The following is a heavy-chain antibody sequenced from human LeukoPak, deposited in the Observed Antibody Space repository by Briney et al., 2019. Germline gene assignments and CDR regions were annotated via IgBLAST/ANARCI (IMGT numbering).Heavy chain of an antibody. J-gene: IGHJ4*02. CDR1: GFTFNYYA. D-gene: IGHD4-17*01. CDR2: ISTRSTYI. CDR3: ARVDYGDYPSY. Sequence: PGGSLRLSCAASGFTFNYYAMTWVRQAPGKGLEWVSSISTRSTYIYYADSLKGRFTISRDNAENSLYLQMNSLRAEDTAVYYCARVDYGDYPSYWGQGILVTVSS. V-gene: IGHV3-21*01.